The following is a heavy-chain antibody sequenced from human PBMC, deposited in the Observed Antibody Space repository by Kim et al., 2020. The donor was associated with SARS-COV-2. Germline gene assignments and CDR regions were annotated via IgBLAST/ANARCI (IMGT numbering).Heavy chain of an antibody. D-gene: IGHD2-2*01. J-gene: IGHJ4*02. CDR2: INHSGST. V-gene: IGHV4-34*01. Sequence: SETLSLTCAVYGGSFSGYYWSWIRQPPGKGLEWIGEINHSGSTNYNSSLKSRVTISIDTSKNQFSLKLSSVTAADTAVYYCARAAGGHWSITSCYHLGSDYWGQGTLVTVSS. CDR3: ARAAGGHWSITSCYHLGSDY. CDR1: GGSFSGYY.